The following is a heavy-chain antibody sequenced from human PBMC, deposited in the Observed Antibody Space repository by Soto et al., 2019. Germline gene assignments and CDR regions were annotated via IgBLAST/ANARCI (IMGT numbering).Heavy chain of an antibody. CDR2: MNPNSGNT. D-gene: IGHD4-17*01. Sequence: QVQLVKSGTEVKKPGASVKVSCKASGYTFTNHDINWVRQATGQGLEWTGWMNPNSGNTGYAQKFQGRVTMTRNTSISTAYMELSSLRSEDTAVYYCARWDYGVYARFDYWGQGTLVTVSS. J-gene: IGHJ4*02. CDR1: GYTFTNHD. V-gene: IGHV1-8*01. CDR3: ARWDYGVYARFDY.